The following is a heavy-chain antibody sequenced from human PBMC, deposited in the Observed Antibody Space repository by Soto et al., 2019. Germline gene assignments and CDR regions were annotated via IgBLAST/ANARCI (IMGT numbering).Heavy chain of an antibody. CDR1: DCSISTYY. J-gene: IGHJ6*01. CDR3: ASDRSSGWDQGCGMEG. CDR2: IYYSGST. Sequence: SETLSLTCTVSDCSISTYYWSWIRQPPGKGLEWIGYIYYSGSTSYNPSLKSRVTISVDTSKNQFSLKLRSVTAADTAVYYCASDRSSGWDQGCGMEGWGQGNTVTVS. D-gene: IGHD6-19*01. V-gene: IGHV4-59*01.